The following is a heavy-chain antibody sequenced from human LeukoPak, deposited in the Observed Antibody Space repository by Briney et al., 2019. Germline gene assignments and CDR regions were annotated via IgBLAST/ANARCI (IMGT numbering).Heavy chain of an antibody. J-gene: IGHJ4*02. Sequence: GGSLRLSCAASGFSVSSNYMSWVRQAPGKGLEYVSAISSNGGSTYYADSVKGRFTISRDNSKNTLYLQMSSLRAEDTAVYYCVKAGGGYGDYETDYWGQGTLVTVSS. D-gene: IGHD4-17*01. V-gene: IGHV3-64D*09. CDR2: ISSNGGST. CDR1: GFSVSSNY. CDR3: VKAGGGYGDYETDY.